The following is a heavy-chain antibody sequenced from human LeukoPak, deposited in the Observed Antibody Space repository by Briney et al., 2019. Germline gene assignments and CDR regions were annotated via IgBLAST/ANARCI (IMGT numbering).Heavy chain of an antibody. D-gene: IGHD1-1*01. Sequence: SETLSLTCTVSGGSISTSNYYWGWIRQPPGKGLEWIGSMYHSGSAYYYPSLKSRITISIDTSKNQFSLKLSSVTAADTAVYYCARDNWNSYYMDVWGKGTTVTVSS. J-gene: IGHJ6*03. CDR1: GGSISTSNYY. CDR3: ARDNWNSYYMDV. CDR2: MYHSGSA. V-gene: IGHV4-39*07.